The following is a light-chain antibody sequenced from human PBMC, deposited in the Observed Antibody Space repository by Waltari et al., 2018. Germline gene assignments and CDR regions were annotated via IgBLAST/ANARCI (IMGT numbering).Light chain of an antibody. CDR2: GST. Sequence: QSVLTQPPSVSGTPGQSVTVSCPGGSASIGEGYGVPWYQQLIGAAPKVVIFGSTMRATGVTARFSASKSGTSASLAITGLQADDEADYYCQSYDNSLSSWVFGGGTKLTVL. V-gene: IGLV1-40*01. J-gene: IGLJ3*02. CDR1: SASIGEGYG. CDR3: QSYDNSLSSWV.